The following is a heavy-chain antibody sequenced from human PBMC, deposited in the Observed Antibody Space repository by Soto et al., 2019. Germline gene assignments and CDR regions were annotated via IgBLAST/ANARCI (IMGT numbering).Heavy chain of an antibody. CDR3: ARGPAACDF. V-gene: IGHV1-46*01. J-gene: IGHJ4*02. Sequence: QVHLVQSGAEVKKPGASVKVSCKASGYTFTSYYMHWVRQAPGQGLEWMGIINPSGGSPSYAQKFQGRVTMTWDTSTSTVYMDLSRLRSADTAVYYCARGPAACDFWGQGTLVTVSS. CDR2: INPSGGSP. D-gene: IGHD6-13*01. CDR1: GYTFTSYY.